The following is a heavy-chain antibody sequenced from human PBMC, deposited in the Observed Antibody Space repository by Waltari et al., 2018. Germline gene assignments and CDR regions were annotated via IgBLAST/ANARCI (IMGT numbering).Heavy chain of an antibody. J-gene: IGHJ3*01. CDR1: GGSISSNY. V-gene: IGHV4-4*07. D-gene: IGHD3-22*01. CDR2: IHGSGGST. Sequence: QVQLQESGPGLVKPSETLSLTCAVSGGSISSNYWSWIRQPPGTGLEWIGRIHGSGGSTDYNPSLKSRVTISTDTSKNQFSRKLSSVTAAYTAVYYCARNYEFYAFAFWGQGLRVTVSS. CDR3: ARNYEFYAFAF.